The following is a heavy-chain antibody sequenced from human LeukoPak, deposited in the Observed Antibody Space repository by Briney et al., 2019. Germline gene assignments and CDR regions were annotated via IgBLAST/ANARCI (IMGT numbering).Heavy chain of an antibody. CDR2: ISSSGSTI. Sequence: PGGSLRLSCAASGFTFSSYKMNWVRQAPGKGLEWVSYISSSGSTIYYADSVKGRFTISRGSAKNSLYLQMNSLRAEDTAVYYCARVNLWFGELALEGAFDFWGQGTMVTVSS. V-gene: IGHV3-48*03. CDR1: GFTFSSYK. J-gene: IGHJ3*01. D-gene: IGHD3-10*01. CDR3: ARVNLWFGELALEGAFDF.